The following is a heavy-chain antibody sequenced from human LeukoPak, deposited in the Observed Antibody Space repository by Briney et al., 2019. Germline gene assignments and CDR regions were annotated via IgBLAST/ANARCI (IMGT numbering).Heavy chain of an antibody. J-gene: IGHJ4*02. CDR3: AKDNDSWDSRRGFDY. Sequence: GGSLRLSCAASGFTFSGFGINWVRQAPGKGLEWVSSVSDSGGRKHYADFAKGRFTISRDNSKNTLYLQMNSLRAEDTAVYYCAKDNDSWDSRRGFDYWGQGTLVTVSS. V-gene: IGHV3-23*01. D-gene: IGHD1-26*01. CDR2: VSDSGGRK. CDR1: GFTFSGFG.